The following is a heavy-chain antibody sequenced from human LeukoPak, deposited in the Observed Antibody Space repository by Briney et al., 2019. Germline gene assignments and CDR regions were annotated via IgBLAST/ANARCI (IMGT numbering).Heavy chain of an antibody. D-gene: IGHD2-21*02. J-gene: IGHJ4*02. CDR1: GFTFSSYA. Sequence: GGSLRLSCAASGFTFSSYAMHWVRQAPGKGLEYVSAISSNGGSTYYANSVKGRFTISRDNSKNTLYLQMGNLRAEDMAVYYCARGRGMTFDYWGQGTLVTVSS. CDR2: ISSNGGST. CDR3: ARGRGMTFDY. V-gene: IGHV3-64*01.